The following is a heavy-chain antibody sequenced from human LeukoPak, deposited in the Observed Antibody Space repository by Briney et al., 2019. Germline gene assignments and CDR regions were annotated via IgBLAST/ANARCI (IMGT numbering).Heavy chain of an antibody. V-gene: IGHV3-9*01. CDR3: AKEGLPRAFDI. Sequence: GRSLRLSCAASGFPLDDYAMQWVRQAPGEGLEWVSGISWNSGRIGYADSVKGRFTISRDNAKNSLYLQMNSLRAEDTALYYCAKEGLPRAFDIWGQGTMVTVSS. CDR2: ISWNSGRI. CDR1: GFPLDDYA. J-gene: IGHJ3*02.